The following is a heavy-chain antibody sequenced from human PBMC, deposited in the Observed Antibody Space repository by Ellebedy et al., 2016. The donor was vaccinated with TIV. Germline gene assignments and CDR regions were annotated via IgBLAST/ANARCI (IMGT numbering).Heavy chain of an antibody. D-gene: IGHD3-22*01. Sequence: PGGSLRLSCVASGFTFSSYAMSWVRQAPGKGLAWVSVLSGNGDTTYYADSVKGRFTISRGNSKNTMYLQMNSLRTEDTAVYYCAKNRVPGRGYADYWGQGTLVTVSS. CDR2: LSGNGDTT. J-gene: IGHJ4*02. CDR1: GFTFSSYA. CDR3: AKNRVPGRGYADY. V-gene: IGHV3-23*01.